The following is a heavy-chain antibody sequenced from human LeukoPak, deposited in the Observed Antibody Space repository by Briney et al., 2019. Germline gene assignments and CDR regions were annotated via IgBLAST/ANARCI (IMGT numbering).Heavy chain of an antibody. J-gene: IGHJ6*03. CDR3: ARVLGVKTYDFWSGNYYYYFLDV. D-gene: IGHD3-3*01. Sequence: ASVKVSCKASGYIFTCYYMHWVRQAPGQGLEWMGRINPNSGNTNYAQNLQGRVTMTTDTSTSTAYMELRSLRSDDTAVYYCARVLGVKTYDFWSGNYYYYFLDVWGKGTTVTVAS. V-gene: IGHV1-18*04. CDR1: GYIFTCYY. CDR2: INPNSGNT.